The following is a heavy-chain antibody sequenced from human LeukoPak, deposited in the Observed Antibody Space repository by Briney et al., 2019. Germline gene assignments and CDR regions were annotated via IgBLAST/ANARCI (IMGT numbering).Heavy chain of an antibody. V-gene: IGHV4-30-4*08. CDR1: GGSISGSSYY. CDR3: ARLTGSGEVFDS. D-gene: IGHD1-14*01. Sequence: SETLSLTCTISGGSISGSSYYWGWIRQPPGKGLEWIGYIYDDGSTYYNPSLKSRVTISIDTSKNQFSLNLRSVTAAGTAVYYCARLTGSGEVFDSWGQGTLVTVSS. CDR2: IYDDGST. J-gene: IGHJ4*02.